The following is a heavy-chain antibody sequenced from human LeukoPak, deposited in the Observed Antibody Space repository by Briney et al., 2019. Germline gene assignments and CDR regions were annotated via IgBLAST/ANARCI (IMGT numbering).Heavy chain of an antibody. J-gene: IGHJ4*02. CDR2: IQYHGRDK. Sequence: GGSLRLSCAASGFTFRTSGMHWVRQAPGKGLEWVAFIQYHGRDKYYADSVKGRFTISRDNAKKSLYLQMNGLRAEDTAVYYCARDYNCWGQGTLVTVSS. V-gene: IGHV3-30*02. CDR1: GFTFRTSG. CDR3: ARDYNC. D-gene: IGHD3-10*01.